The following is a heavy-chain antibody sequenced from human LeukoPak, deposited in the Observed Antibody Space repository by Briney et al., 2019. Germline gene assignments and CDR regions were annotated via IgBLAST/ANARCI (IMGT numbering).Heavy chain of an antibody. CDR1: DASISSYY. J-gene: IGHJ6*02. CDR2: INSSGST. CDR3: ARIAAAGTDYSYGMDV. V-gene: IGHV4-4*07. Sequence: SETLSLTCTVSDASISSYYWSWIRQPAGKGREWIGRINSSGSTNYKPSLKSRVTMPLDTSKNQFSLKLNSVTAADTAVYYCARIAAAGTDYSYGMDVWVQGTTVTVSS. D-gene: IGHD6-13*01.